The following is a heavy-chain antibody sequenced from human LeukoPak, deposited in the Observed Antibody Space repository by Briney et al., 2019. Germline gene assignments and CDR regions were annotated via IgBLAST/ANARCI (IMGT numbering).Heavy chain of an antibody. CDR3: ARIEFLEWLRANWFDP. CDR2: IYYSGRT. CDR1: GGSISSSSYY. V-gene: IGHV4-39*01. J-gene: IGHJ5*02. Sequence: SETLSLTCTVSGGSISSSSYYWGWIRQPPGKGLEWIGNIYYSGRTYYNASLKSRVTISVDTSKNQFSLKLSSVTAADTAVYYCARIEFLEWLRANWFDPWGQGPLVTVSS. D-gene: IGHD3-3*01.